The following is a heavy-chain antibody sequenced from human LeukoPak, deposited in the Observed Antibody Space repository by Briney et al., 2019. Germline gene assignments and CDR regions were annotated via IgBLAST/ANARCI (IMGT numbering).Heavy chain of an antibody. V-gene: IGHV3-48*01. Sequence: GGSLRLSCEASGFTFDSYSMNWVRQAPGKGLEWVSYISSTSSTIYYADSVKGRFTISRDNAKNSLYLQTNSLRAEDMAVYYCARERTVTTDWFDPWGQGTLVTVSS. CDR2: ISSTSSTI. CDR1: GFTFDSYS. J-gene: IGHJ5*02. CDR3: ARERTVTTDWFDP. D-gene: IGHD4-17*01.